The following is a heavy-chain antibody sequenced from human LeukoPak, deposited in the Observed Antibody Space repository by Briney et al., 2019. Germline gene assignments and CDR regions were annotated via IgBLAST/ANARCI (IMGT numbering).Heavy chain of an antibody. V-gene: IGHV4-4*02. Sequence: PSGTLSLTCTVSGDSINSLDLWSWARQPPGKGLEWIGEMYLSGTTHSNPSVKSRVTISIDKSKNQFFLNLSSVTAADTVVYYCAGLVGRYSSGLYYYYFDYWGQGTLVTVSS. J-gene: IGHJ4*02. CDR3: AGLVGRYSSGLYYYYFDY. D-gene: IGHD3-22*01. CDR2: MYLSGTT. CDR1: GDSINSLDL.